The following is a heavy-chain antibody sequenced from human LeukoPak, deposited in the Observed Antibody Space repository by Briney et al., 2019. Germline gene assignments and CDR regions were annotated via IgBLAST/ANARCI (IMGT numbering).Heavy chain of an antibody. D-gene: IGHD6-19*01. CDR1: GFTFSSYA. CDR2: ISGSGGST. Sequence: PGGSLRLSCAASGFTFSSYAMSWVRQAPGKGLEWVSAISGSGGSTYYADSVKGRFTISRDNAKNSLYLQMNSLRAEDTALYYCAKDMSPTFYSSGWSASFDYWGQGTLVTVSS. CDR3: AKDMSPTFYSSGWSASFDY. V-gene: IGHV3-23*01. J-gene: IGHJ4*02.